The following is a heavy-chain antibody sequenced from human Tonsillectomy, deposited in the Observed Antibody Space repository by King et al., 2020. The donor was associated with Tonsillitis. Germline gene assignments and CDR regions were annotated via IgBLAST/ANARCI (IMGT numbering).Heavy chain of an antibody. Sequence: VQLVESGGGVVQPGRSLRLSCAASGFTFGSYGVHWVRQAPGKGLEWVSIISHDGSNKYYADSVKGRFTISRDNSKNTLFLQMNSLRAEDTAVYYCARDPRSGWSFDSWGQGTLATVSS. V-gene: IGHV3-33*05. J-gene: IGHJ4*02. CDR1: GFTFGSYG. D-gene: IGHD6-19*01. CDR3: ARDPRSGWSFDS. CDR2: ISHDGSNK.